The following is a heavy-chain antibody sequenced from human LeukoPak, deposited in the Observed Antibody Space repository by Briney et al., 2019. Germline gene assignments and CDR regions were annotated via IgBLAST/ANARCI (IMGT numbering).Heavy chain of an antibody. CDR3: AKGAFGQKTYYDFWSGYYPFDY. CDR2: ISSSSSTI. Sequence: QPGGSLRLSCAASGLTFSTYSMNWVRQAPGKGLEWISYISSSSSTIYYADSVKGRFTISRDNSKNTLYLQMNSLRAEDTAVYYCAKGAFGQKTYYDFWSGYYPFDYWGQGTLVTVSS. V-gene: IGHV3-48*01. D-gene: IGHD3-3*01. CDR1: GLTFSTYS. J-gene: IGHJ4*02.